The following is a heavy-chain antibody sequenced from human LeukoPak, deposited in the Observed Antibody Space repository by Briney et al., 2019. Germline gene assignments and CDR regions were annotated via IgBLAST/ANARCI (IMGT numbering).Heavy chain of an antibody. CDR1: GFSFISYW. CDR2: ISPDGSAE. V-gene: IGHV3-7*01. CDR3: ANQAYSQFDY. Sequence: YPGGSLRLSCVASGFSFISYWMSWVRQAPGKGLELVANISPDGSAEDYVESVRGRFAISRDNAKRSLYLQMNSLSPEDTAVYYCANQAYSQFDYWGQGTLVSVSS. J-gene: IGHJ4*02. D-gene: IGHD4-11*01.